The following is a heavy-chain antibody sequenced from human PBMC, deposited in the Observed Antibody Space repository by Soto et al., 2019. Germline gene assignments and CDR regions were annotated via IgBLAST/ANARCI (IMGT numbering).Heavy chain of an antibody. J-gene: IGHJ3*02. CDR2: IRSKANSYAT. V-gene: IGHV3-73*01. D-gene: IGHD6-13*01. Sequence: GGSLRLSCAASGFTFSGSAMHWVRQASGKGLEWVGRIRSKANSYATAYAASVKGRFTISRDDSKNTAYLQMNSLKTEDTAVYYCTRRNAGDAFDIWGQGTMVTVSS. CDR3: TRRNAGDAFDI. CDR1: GFTFSGSA.